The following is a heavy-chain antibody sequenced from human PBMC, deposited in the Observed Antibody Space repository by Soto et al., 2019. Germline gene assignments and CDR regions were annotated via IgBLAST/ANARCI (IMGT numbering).Heavy chain of an antibody. D-gene: IGHD6-19*01. CDR1: GFTFDDYA. V-gene: IGHV3-9*01. J-gene: IGHJ3*02. CDR2: IIWNSGSI. Sequence: EVQLVESGGGLVQPGRSLRLSCAASGFTFDDYAMHWVRQAPGKGLEWVSGIIWNSGSIGYADSVKGRFTISRDNAKNSLYLQMNCLRAEDTALYYCAKLRSGAVAGPEAFDIWGKGTMVTVSS. CDR3: AKLRSGAVAGPEAFDI.